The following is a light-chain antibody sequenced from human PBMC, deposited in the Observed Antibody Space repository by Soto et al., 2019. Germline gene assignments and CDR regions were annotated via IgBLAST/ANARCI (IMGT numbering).Light chain of an antibody. CDR1: QSSNNY. Sequence: DIPMTQSPSSLSASVGDRVTITCRARQSSNNYLNWYQQESGRAPKLLIYAASSLQGKVPSRFSGSGSRTDFTLTISSMQPEHFATYYCQQSYSCPWTFGQGTKVEMK. CDR3: QQSYSCPWT. CDR2: AAS. J-gene: IGKJ1*01. V-gene: IGKV1-39*01.